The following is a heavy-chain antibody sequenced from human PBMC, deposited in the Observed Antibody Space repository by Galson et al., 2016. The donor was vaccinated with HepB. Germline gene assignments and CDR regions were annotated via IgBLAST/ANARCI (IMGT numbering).Heavy chain of an antibody. Sequence: SETLSLTCTVSGDSISSYYWTWIRQAPGKGLERIAYINYGGTTNYNPSLKSRVTISVDTSKKQFSLNLSSVTAADTAVYYCARMYYYDTNGYYWGGYYFDYWGQGTLVTVSS. CDR1: GDSISSYY. CDR2: INYGGTT. D-gene: IGHD3-22*01. J-gene: IGHJ4*02. CDR3: ARMYYYDTNGYYWGGYYFDY. V-gene: IGHV4-59*01.